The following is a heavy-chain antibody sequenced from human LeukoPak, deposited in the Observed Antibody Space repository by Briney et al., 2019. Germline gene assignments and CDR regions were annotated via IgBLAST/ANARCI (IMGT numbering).Heavy chain of an antibody. J-gene: IGHJ4*02. Sequence: VKVSCKASGYTFTGYYMHWVRQAPGQGLEWMGWINPNSGGTNYAQKFQGRVTMTRDTSISTAYMELSRLRSDDTAVYYCARGSGGYYLGNFDYWGQGTLVTVSS. D-gene: IGHD3-22*01. CDR2: INPNSGGT. CDR1: GYTFTGYY. V-gene: IGHV1-2*02. CDR3: ARGSGGYYLGNFDY.